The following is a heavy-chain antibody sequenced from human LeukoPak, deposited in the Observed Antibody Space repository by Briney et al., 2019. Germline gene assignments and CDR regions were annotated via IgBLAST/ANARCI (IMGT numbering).Heavy chain of an antibody. D-gene: IGHD3-10*01. J-gene: IGHJ4*02. CDR2: ITGSGGST. CDR1: GFTFSNYA. Sequence: PGGSLRLSCAASGFTFSNYAMSWVRQAPGKGLEWVSRITGSGGSTYYGDSVKGRFTISRDNSKNTLYLQMNSLRAEDTAVYYCARDWSPGDFDYWGQGTLVTVSS. V-gene: IGHV3-23*01. CDR3: ARDWSPGDFDY.